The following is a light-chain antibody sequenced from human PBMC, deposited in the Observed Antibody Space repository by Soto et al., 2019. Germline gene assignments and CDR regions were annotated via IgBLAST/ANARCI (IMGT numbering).Light chain of an antibody. Sequence: EIVLTQSPDTLSLSPGERATLSCRASESVSTYLAWYQQKPGQAPRLLMYDASNRVAGIPGRFSGSGSGTDFTLPISSLEPEDFAVYYCQQRSNWPLTFGGGTKVDIK. CDR2: DAS. CDR3: QQRSNWPLT. CDR1: ESVSTY. V-gene: IGKV3-11*01. J-gene: IGKJ4*01.